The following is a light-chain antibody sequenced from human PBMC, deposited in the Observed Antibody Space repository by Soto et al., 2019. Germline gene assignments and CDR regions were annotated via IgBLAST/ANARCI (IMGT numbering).Light chain of an antibody. J-gene: IGKJ1*01. CDR3: LQYNNWPRT. CDR2: GAS. CDR1: QSVNSK. Sequence: EVVLTQSPGTLSLSPGERATLSCRASQSVNSKLAWYQQKPGQAPRLLIYGASTRATGIPARFSGSGSGTEFTLTISSLQSEDFAVYYCLQYNNWPRTFGQGTKVEIK. V-gene: IGKV3-15*01.